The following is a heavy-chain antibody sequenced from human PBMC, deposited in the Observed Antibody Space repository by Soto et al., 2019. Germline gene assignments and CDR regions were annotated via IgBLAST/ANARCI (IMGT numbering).Heavy chain of an antibody. CDR3: VREGTHWYSRGSFDF. J-gene: IGHJ3*01. Sequence: GGSLRLSCAASGFTFSNYAMNWVRQAPGMGLEWVSVISGSGGSAYYADSVQGRFTISRDNSKNTLYLQMNSLRAEDTAIYYCVREGTHWYSRGSFDFWGRGTMVTVSS. D-gene: IGHD2-21*02. CDR2: ISGSGGSA. V-gene: IGHV3-23*01. CDR1: GFTFSNYA.